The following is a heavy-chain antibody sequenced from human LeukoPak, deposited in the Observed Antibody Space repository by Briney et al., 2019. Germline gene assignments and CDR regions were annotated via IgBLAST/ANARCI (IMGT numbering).Heavy chain of an antibody. D-gene: IGHD3-10*01. CDR3: VNYGWGRPA. CDR2: IKSDGSDT. J-gene: IGHJ4*02. V-gene: IGHV3-74*03. Sequence: GGSLRLSCAASGFTFSSYWMHWVRRAPRKGLVWVSRIKSDGSDTTYADSVKGRFTISRDNAKNMLYLQMNSLRAEDTAVYYCVNYGWGRPAWGQGTLVTVSS. CDR1: GFTFSSYW.